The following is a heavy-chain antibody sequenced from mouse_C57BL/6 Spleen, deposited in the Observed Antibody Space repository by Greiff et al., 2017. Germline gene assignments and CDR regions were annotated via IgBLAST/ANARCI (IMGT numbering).Heavy chain of an antibody. Sequence: QVQLQQPGAELVRPGSSVKLSCKASGYTFTSYWMDWVKQRPGQGLERIGNIYPSDSETHYNQKFKDKATLTVDKSSSSAYMQLSSLTSEDSAVYYCASGITRWFAYCGQGTLVTGSA. J-gene: IGHJ3*01. CDR3: ASGITRWFAY. CDR1: GYTFTSYW. D-gene: IGHD2-4*01. CDR2: IYPSDSET. V-gene: IGHV1-61*01.